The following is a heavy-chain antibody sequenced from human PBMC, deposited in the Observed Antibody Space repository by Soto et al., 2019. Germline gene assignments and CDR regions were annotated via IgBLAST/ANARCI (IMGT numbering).Heavy chain of an antibody. CDR3: ARARELERDFDP. D-gene: IGHD1-1*01. CDR1: GGSISSYY. CDR2: IYYTGST. J-gene: IGHJ5*02. V-gene: IGHV4-59*01. Sequence: SETQCLTGTVTGGSISSYYWSWIRQPPGKGLEWIGYIYYTGSTNYNPSLKSRVTISVDTSKNQFSLKLSSVTAADTAVYYCARARELERDFDPWGQGTLVT.